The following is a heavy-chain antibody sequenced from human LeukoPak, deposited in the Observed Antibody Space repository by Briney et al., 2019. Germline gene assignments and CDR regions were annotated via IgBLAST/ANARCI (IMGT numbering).Heavy chain of an antibody. CDR1: GFTFSDYY. J-gene: IGHJ4*02. CDR2: ISSSGSTI. D-gene: IGHD4/OR15-4a*01. V-gene: IGHV3-11*01. CDR3: ARRAGAYSHPYDY. Sequence: GGSLRLSCAASGFTFSDYYMSWIRQAPGRGLEWVSYISSSGSTIYYADSVKGRFTISRDNAKNTLYLQMNSLRAEDTAVYYCARRAGAYSHPYDYWGQGTLVTVSS.